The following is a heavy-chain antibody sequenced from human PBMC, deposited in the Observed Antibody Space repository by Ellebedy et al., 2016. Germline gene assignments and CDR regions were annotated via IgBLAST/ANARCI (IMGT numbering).Heavy chain of an antibody. J-gene: IGHJ4*02. CDR3: ARVSYYYDSSGYYMGHGIDY. D-gene: IGHD3-22*01. Sequence: GGSLRLSCAASGFTFSSYGMDWVRQAPGKGLEWVAVIWYDGTNKYYADSVKGRFTISRDNSKNTLYLQTNSLRAEDTAVYYCARVSYYYDSSGYYMGHGIDYWGQGTLVTVSS. V-gene: IGHV3-33*01. CDR2: IWYDGTNK. CDR1: GFTFSSYG.